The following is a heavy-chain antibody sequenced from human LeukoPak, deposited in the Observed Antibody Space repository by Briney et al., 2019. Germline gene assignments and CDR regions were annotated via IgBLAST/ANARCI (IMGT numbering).Heavy chain of an antibody. J-gene: IGHJ4*02. D-gene: IGHD3-22*01. CDR2: IYHSGST. CDR3: ARRQNQWFFDY. CDR1: GGSISSSNW. Sequence: PSGTLSLTCAVSGGSISSSNWWSWVRQPPGKGLEWIGEIYHSGSTNYNPSLKSRVTISVDTSKNQFSLKLSSVTAADTAVYYCARRQNQWFFDYWGQGTLVTVSS. V-gene: IGHV4-4*02.